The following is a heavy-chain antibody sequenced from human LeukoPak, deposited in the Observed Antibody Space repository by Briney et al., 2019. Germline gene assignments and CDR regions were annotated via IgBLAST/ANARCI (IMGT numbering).Heavy chain of an antibody. CDR1: GYTFTSYD. Sequence: ASVKVSCKASGYTFTSYDINWVRQATGQGLEWMGWMNPNSGNTGYAQKFQGRVTMTRNTSISTAYMELSSLRSEDTAVYYCARSDYDFWSGCHPSYGMDVWGQGTTVTVSS. CDR2: MNPNSGNT. V-gene: IGHV1-8*01. CDR3: ARSDYDFWSGCHPSYGMDV. D-gene: IGHD3-3*01. J-gene: IGHJ6*02.